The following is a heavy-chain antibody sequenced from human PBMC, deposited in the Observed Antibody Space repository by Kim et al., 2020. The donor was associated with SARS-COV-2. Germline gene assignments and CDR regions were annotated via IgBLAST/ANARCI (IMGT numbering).Heavy chain of an antibody. V-gene: IGHV3-11*04. D-gene: IGHD3-16*01. Sequence: YYADSVKGRFTISRDNAKNSLYLQMNSLRAEDTAVYYCAREGEAGVIDPWGQGTLVTVSS. CDR3: AREGEAGVIDP. J-gene: IGHJ5*02.